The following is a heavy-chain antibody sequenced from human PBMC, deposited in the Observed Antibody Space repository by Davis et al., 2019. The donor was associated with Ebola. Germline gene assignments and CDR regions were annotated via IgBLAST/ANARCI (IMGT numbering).Heavy chain of an antibody. V-gene: IGHV3-7*04. CDR3: AGGGLVLRYFGFDP. CDR1: GFTFSSYW. CDR2: IKQDGSEK. D-gene: IGHD3-9*01. Sequence: PGGSLRLSCAASGFTFSSYWMSWVRQAPGKGLEWVANIKQDGSEKYYVDSVKGRFTISRDNAKNSLYLQMNSLRAEDTAVYYCAGGGLVLRYFGFDPWGQGTLVTVSS. J-gene: IGHJ5*02.